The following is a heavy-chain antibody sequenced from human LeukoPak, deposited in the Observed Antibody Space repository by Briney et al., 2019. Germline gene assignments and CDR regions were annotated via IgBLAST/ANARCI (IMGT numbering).Heavy chain of an antibody. CDR1: GYTFTSYG. CDR3: ARGFGVVIQTSYDY. D-gene: IGHD2-21*01. CDR2: ISAYNGNR. J-gene: IGHJ4*02. V-gene: IGHV1-18*01. Sequence: GASVKVSCKASGYTFTSYGISWVRQAPGQGLEWMEWISAYNGNRNYAQKLQGRVTMTTDTSTSTAYMELRSLRSDDTAVYYCARGFGVVIQTSYDYWGQGTLVTVSS.